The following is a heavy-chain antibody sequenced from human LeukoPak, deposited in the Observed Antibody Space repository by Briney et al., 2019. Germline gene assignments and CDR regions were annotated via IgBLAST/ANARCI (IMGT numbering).Heavy chain of an antibody. CDR1: GDSISISGYY. D-gene: IGHD4-23*01. V-gene: IGHV4-39*07. CDR2: IYYSGNT. Sequence: PSETLSLTCTVSGDSISISGYYWGWIRQPPGKGLEWIGNIYYSGNTNYNPSLKSRVTIALDTSKTQFSLRLNSVTAADTAVYYCVRLSVVSPHRYFDLWGRGTLVTVSS. J-gene: IGHJ2*01. CDR3: VRLSVVSPHRYFDL.